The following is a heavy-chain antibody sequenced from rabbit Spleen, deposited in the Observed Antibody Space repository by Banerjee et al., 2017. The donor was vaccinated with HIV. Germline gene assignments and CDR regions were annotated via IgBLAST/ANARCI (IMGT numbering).Heavy chain of an antibody. Sequence: QSLEESGGDLVKPGASLTLTCTASGFSFSYNYWICWVRQAPGKGLEWIACIAGSSSGFTYSATWAKGRFTISLDNAQNTVFLQITSLTAADTATYFCAIMDSSGWGDFNLWGQGTLVTVS. CDR2: IAGSSSGFT. D-gene: IGHD4-1*01. CDR3: AIMDSSGWGDFNL. V-gene: IGHV1S40*01. CDR1: GFSFSYNYW. J-gene: IGHJ4*01.